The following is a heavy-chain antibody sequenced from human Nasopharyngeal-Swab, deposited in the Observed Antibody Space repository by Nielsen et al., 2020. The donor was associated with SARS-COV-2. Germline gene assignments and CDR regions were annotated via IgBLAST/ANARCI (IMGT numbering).Heavy chain of an antibody. V-gene: IGHV1-46*01. Sequence: ASVKVSCKASGYTFTRYYIHWVRQAPGQGLEWMGIINPGGGSARYSQNFQGRVTMTRDTSTSTVYMELCSLRSEDTAVYYCARGGDPREVVAATDCFDPWGQGTLVTVSS. CDR3: ARGGDPREVVAATDCFDP. D-gene: IGHD2-15*01. J-gene: IGHJ5*02. CDR2: INPGGGSA. CDR1: GYTFTRYY.